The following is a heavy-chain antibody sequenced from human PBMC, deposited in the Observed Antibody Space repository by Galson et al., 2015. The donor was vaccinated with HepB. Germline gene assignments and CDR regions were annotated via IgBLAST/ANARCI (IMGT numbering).Heavy chain of an antibody. D-gene: IGHD2-15*01. J-gene: IGHJ6*04. CDR1: GYTFISYA. V-gene: IGHV1-69*13. Sequence: SVKVSCKASGYTFISYAFSWVRQAPGQGLEWMGGIGAIFGTTKYAQKFQGRVTMTADESTTTAYMELSSLTSEDTAVYYCARDQRAYCRGGSCSLGYHSSTLDVWGKGTPVTVSP. CDR2: IGAIFGTT. CDR3: ARDQRAYCRGGSCSLGYHSSTLDV.